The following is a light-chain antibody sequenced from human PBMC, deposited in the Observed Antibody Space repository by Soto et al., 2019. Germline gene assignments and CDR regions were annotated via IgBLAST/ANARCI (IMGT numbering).Light chain of an antibody. Sequence: EMVMTQSPATLSVSPGERATLSCRASQSVSSNLAWYQQKPGQAPRLLIYGASTRATGIPARFSGSGSGADFTLTISGLQSEDFAVYYCQQYNKGPYTFGQGTNLEIK. CDR1: QSVSSN. V-gene: IGKV3-15*01. J-gene: IGKJ2*01. CDR2: GAS. CDR3: QQYNKGPYT.